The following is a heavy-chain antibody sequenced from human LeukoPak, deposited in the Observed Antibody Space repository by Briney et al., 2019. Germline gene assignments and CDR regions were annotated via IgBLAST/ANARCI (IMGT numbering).Heavy chain of an antibody. CDR3: ASASTPSEWELPLDY. CDR2: IYYSGST. Sequence: SETLSLTCTVSGGSISSSSYYWSWIRQPPGKGLEWIGHIYYSGSTNYNPSLKSRVTISVDTSKNQFSLKLSSVTAADTAVYYCASASTPSEWELPLDYWGQGTLVTVSS. D-gene: IGHD1-26*01. V-gene: IGHV4-61*01. CDR1: GGSISSSSYY. J-gene: IGHJ4*02.